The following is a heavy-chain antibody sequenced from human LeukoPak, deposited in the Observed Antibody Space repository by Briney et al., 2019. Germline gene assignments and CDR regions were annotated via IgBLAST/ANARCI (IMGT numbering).Heavy chain of an antibody. D-gene: IGHD1-26*01. V-gene: IGHV3-20*04. J-gene: IGHJ4*02. CDR1: GFTFDDYG. CDR3: ARDRGAGATTAFDY. CDR2: INWNGGST. Sequence: GGSLRLSCAASGFTFDDYGMSWVRQAPGKGLEWVSGINWNGGSTGYADSVKGRFTISRDNAKNSLYLQMNSLRAEDTALYYCARDRGAGATTAFDYWGQGTLVTVSS.